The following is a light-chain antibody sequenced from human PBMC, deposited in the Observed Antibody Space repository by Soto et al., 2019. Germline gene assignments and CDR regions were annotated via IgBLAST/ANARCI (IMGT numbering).Light chain of an antibody. J-gene: IGLJ2*01. Sequence: LTQPASVSGSPGQSITISCTGTSSDVGGYNYVSWYQQHPGKAPKLMIYDVSNRPSGVSNHFSGSKSGNTASLTISGLQAEDEADYYCSSYTSSSTLYVVFGGGTKVTVL. CDR2: DVS. CDR1: SSDVGGYNY. V-gene: IGLV2-14*01. CDR3: SSYTSSSTLYVV.